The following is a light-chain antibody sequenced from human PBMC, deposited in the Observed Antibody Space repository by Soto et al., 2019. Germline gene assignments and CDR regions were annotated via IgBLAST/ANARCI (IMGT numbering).Light chain of an antibody. Sequence: EIVLTQSPATLSLSPGERATLSCRASQSVSRSLAWYQQKPGQAPRLLIHDASTRATGIPARFSGSGSGTDFSLTISSLEPEDFAVYYCQQRSNWPPFTFGGGTKVEIK. CDR1: QSVSRS. CDR3: QQRSNWPPFT. CDR2: DAS. V-gene: IGKV3-11*01. J-gene: IGKJ4*01.